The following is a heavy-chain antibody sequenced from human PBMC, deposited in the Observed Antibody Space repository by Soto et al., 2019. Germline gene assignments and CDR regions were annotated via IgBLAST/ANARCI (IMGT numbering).Heavy chain of an antibody. D-gene: IGHD3-16*01. Sequence: ASVKVSCKASGYSFTNNGVSWVRQATGQGLEWMGWMNPGSGDTGYAQKFQGRVTMTRDISIATAYMELSSLRSDDTAIYYCARMATFGSLNWFDPWGQGTLVTVSS. CDR2: MNPGSGDT. CDR1: GYSFTNNG. CDR3: ARMATFGSLNWFDP. J-gene: IGHJ5*02. V-gene: IGHV1-8*01.